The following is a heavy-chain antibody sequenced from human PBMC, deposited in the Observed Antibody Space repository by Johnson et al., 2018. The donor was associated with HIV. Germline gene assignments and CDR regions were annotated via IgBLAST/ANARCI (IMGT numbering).Heavy chain of an antibody. J-gene: IGHJ3*02. CDR1: GFIFSSYD. CDR3: AKDLGVAADPDAFDI. CDR2: IGPAGDT. D-gene: IGHD6-13*01. Sequence: VQLVESGGGVVQPGRSLRLSCAASGFIFSSYDMHWVRQATGKGLEWVSAIGPAGDTYYPGSVKGRFTISRENAKNTLYLQMNSQIAEDTAVYYCAKDLGVAADPDAFDIWGQGTMVTVSS. V-gene: IGHV3-13*01.